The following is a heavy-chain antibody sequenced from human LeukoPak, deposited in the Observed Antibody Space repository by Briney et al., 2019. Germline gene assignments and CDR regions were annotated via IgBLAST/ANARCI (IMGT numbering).Heavy chain of an antibody. Sequence: SKTLSLTCTVSGYSISSGYYWGWIRQPPGKGLEWIGSIYESGSTYYNPSLKSRVTISVDTSKNQFSLKLSSVTAADTAVYYCARDGYSSSWERGWFDPWGQGTLVTVSS. CDR2: IYESGST. V-gene: IGHV4-38-2*02. CDR3: ARDGYSSSWERGWFDP. D-gene: IGHD6-13*01. J-gene: IGHJ5*02. CDR1: GYSISSGYY.